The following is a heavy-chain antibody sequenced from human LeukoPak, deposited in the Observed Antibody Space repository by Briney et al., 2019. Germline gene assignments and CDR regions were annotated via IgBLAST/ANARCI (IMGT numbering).Heavy chain of an antibody. Sequence: SETLSLTCAVSGYSINSGYYWGWIRQPPGKGLEWIGSIYHSVSTYYNPSLMSRVTISVDTSKNQFSLKLSSVTAADTAVYYCARHQAHSFHFDYWGQGTLVTVSS. D-gene: IGHD3-16*02. V-gene: IGHV4-38-2*01. CDR2: IYHSVST. CDR1: GYSINSGYY. J-gene: IGHJ4*02. CDR3: ARHQAHSFHFDY.